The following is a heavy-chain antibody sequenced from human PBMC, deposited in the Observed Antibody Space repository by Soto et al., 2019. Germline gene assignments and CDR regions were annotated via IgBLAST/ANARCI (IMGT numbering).Heavy chain of an antibody. CDR3: GTGRSYYYYSGADV. J-gene: IGHJ6*02. CDR1: GFTFSSCA. CDR2: IIDSGAST. V-gene: IGHV3-23*01. D-gene: IGHD1-26*01. Sequence: EVHLLESGGALVQPGGSLRLSCAASGFTFSSCAMGWVRQAPGKGLEWVSDIIDSGASTYYADAVKGRFTISRDNSKSTLFLQMTSLRAEDTAVYYCGTGRSYYYYSGADVWGQGTTVTVSS.